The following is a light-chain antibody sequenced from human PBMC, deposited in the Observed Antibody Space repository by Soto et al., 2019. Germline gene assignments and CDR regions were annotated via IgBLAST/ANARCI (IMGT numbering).Light chain of an antibody. V-gene: IGLV1-40*01. CDR1: SSNIGAGYD. CDR2: GNS. J-gene: IGLJ3*02. Sequence: QSVLTQPPSVSGAPGQRVTISCTGSSSNIGAGYDVHWYQQLPGTAPKILIYGNSDRPSGVPDRFSGSKSGTSASLAITGLQAEDEADYYCQSYDISLSIWVFGGGTQLTVL. CDR3: QSYDISLSIWV.